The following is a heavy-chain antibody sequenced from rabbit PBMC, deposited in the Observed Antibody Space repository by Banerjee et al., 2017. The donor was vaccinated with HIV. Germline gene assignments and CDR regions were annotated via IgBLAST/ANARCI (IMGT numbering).Heavy chain of an antibody. J-gene: IGHJ4*01. D-gene: IGHD7-1*01. Sequence: QLKETGGGLVQPGGSLTLSCKASGFVFSTYYMSWVRQAPGKGLEWIGIIYTGKRSADYATWVNGRFTMSSDDAQNTVDLQMNSLTAADTATYFCVRETETYAGYAGYGYYFDLWGPGTLVTVS. V-gene: IGHV1S7*01. CDR1: GFVFSTYY. CDR3: VRETETYAGYAGYGYYFDL. CDR2: IYTGKRSA.